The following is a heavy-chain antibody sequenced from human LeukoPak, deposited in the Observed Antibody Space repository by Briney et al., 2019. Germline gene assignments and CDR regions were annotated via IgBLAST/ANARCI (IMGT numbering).Heavy chain of an antibody. V-gene: IGHV4-34*01. CDR1: GGSFSGYY. Sequence: SETLSLTCAVYGGSFSGYYWSWIRQPPGKGLEWIGEINHSGSTNYNPSLKSRVTISVDTSKNQFSLKLSSVTAAGTAVYYCARRVGVRGIAAAGIDYWGQGTLVTVSS. CDR3: ARRVGVRGIAAAGIDY. CDR2: INHSGST. J-gene: IGHJ4*02. D-gene: IGHD6-13*01.